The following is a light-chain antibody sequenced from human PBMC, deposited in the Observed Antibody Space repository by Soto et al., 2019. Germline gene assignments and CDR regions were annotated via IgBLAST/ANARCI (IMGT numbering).Light chain of an antibody. CDR3: QQYNTYSG. CDR2: KAS. Sequence: DIQLTQSPSTLSASVGDRVTITCRASQSISHWLAWYQQKPGKAPKLLIYKASTLESGVPSRFSGSGSGTEFTLTISSLQPDDFATYYCQQYNTYSGFGGGTKVEIK. CDR1: QSISHW. V-gene: IGKV1-5*03. J-gene: IGKJ4*02.